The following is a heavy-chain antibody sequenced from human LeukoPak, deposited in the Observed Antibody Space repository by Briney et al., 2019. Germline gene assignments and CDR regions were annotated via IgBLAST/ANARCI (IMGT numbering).Heavy chain of an antibody. D-gene: IGHD5-12*01. J-gene: IGHJ4*02. CDR3: AKDLRPDSRYDFDY. Sequence: GGSLRFSGAASGFTFGTYTISWFRQPPGTGLGWVSTIIGTAQTLYAASVKGRFTISRDNSKNTLYLQMNSLRAEDTAMYFCAKDLRPDSRYDFDYWGQGTLVTVSS. CDR1: GFTFGTYT. V-gene: IGHV3-23*01. CDR2: IIGTAQT.